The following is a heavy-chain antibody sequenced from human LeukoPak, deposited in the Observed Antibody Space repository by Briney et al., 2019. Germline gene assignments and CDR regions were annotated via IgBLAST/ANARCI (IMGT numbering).Heavy chain of an antibody. CDR3: ARGSYYGSGSQGTRIDY. V-gene: IGHV4-34*01. CDR1: GGSFSGYY. Sequence: ASETLSLTCAVYGGSFSGYYWSWIRQPPGKGLEWIGEINHSGSTNYNPSLKGRVTISVDTSKNQFSLKLSSVTAADTAVYYCARGSYYGSGSQGTRIDYWGQGTLVTVSS. CDR2: INHSGST. D-gene: IGHD3-10*01. J-gene: IGHJ4*02.